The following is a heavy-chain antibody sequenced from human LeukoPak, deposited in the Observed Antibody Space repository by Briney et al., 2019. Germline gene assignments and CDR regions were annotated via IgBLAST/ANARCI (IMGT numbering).Heavy chain of an antibody. J-gene: IGHJ4*02. CDR3: ARLYYYDSSGYYPFDY. CDR2: IYPGDSDT. CDR1: GYSFTSYW. V-gene: IGHV5-51*01. D-gene: IGHD3-22*01. Sequence: GESLKISCKGSGYSFTSYWIGWVRQMPGKGLEWMGIIYPGDSDTRYSPSFQGQVTISADKSISTAYLQWSSLKASDTAMYYCARLYYYDSSGYYPFDYWGQGTLVTVSS.